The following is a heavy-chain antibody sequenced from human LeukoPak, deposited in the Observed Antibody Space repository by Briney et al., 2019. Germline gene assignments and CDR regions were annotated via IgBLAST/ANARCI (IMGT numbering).Heavy chain of an antibody. CDR3: AIHPHIVVVQAPFFY. Sequence: GGSLRLSCAASGFTFSSYAMSWVRQAPGKGLEWVSAISGSGGSTYYADSVKGRFTISRDNSTNTLYLQMNSLRAEETAVYYSAIHPHIVVVQAPFFYWGQGTLVTVSS. CDR2: ISGSGGST. D-gene: IGHD2-2*01. CDR1: GFTFSSYA. J-gene: IGHJ4*02. V-gene: IGHV3-23*01.